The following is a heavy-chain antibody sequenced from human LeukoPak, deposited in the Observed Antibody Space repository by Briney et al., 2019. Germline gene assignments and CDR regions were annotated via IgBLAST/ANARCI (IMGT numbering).Heavy chain of an antibody. CDR1: GGSFSGYY. J-gene: IGHJ6*03. CDR3: ARSTGGYYNYYYYYMDV. D-gene: IGHD3-22*01. V-gene: IGHV4-34*01. CDR2: INHSGNT. Sequence: SETLSLTCAVYGGSFSGYYWSWIRQPPGKGLEWIGEINHSGNTNYNPSLKSRVTISVDTSKNQFSLKLSSVTAADTAVYYCARSTGGYYNYYYYYMDVWGKGTTVTVSS.